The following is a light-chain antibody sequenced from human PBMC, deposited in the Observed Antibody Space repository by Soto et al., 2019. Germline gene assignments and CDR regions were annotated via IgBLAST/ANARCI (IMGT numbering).Light chain of an antibody. J-gene: IGLJ1*01. CDR3: SSYTSGSTYV. V-gene: IGLV2-14*03. Sequence: QSALTQPASVAGSPGQSITISCTGTNSDVGGYNYVSWYQQHPGKAPKVMICDVSNRPSGVSNRFSGSKSGNTASLTISGLQAEDEADYYCSSYTSGSTYVFGTGTKVTVL. CDR2: DVS. CDR1: NSDVGGYNY.